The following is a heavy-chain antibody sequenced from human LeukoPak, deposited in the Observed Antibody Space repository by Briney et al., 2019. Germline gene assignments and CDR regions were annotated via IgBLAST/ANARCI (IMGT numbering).Heavy chain of an antibody. J-gene: IGHJ4*02. V-gene: IGHV4-34*01. CDR1: GGSFCGYY. CDR2: INHSGSA. D-gene: IGHD3-22*01. CDR3: ARGYYYDSTADF. Sequence: SETLSLTCAVYGGSFCGYYWRWMRRPPGRGREWVGEINHSGSANYNPSLKSRVTRSVNTSKNQFSLKLSSVTAADTAVYYCARGYYYDSTADFWGQGTLVTVSS.